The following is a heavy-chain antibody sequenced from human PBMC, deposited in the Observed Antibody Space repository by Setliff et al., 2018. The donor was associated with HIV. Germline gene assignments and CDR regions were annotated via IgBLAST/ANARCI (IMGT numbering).Heavy chain of an antibody. D-gene: IGHD3-10*01. CDR1: TESITRYD. CDR3: GRVKSIKTTLVRLWPRFDL. J-gene: IGHJ5*02. CDR2: IVDSGSI. V-gene: IGHV4-34*12. Sequence: SEPLSLPCAASTESITRYDWAWIRHSREKGLALTGEIVDSGSIIYNPSLQSRVTMSVDTSKNQFSLKVRSSTSADTGRYYCGRVKSIKTTLVRLWPRFDLWGQGTQVTVSS.